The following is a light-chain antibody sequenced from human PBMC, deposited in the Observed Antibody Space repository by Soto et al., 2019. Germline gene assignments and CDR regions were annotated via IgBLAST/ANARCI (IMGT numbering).Light chain of an antibody. CDR2: WAS. V-gene: IGKV4-1*01. CDR1: QSWLYSSNNKNY. J-gene: IGKJ4*01. Sequence: DIVMTQSPDAPALRLAGLSTIHCNCSQSWLYSSNNKNYLAWYQQKPGQPPKLLIYWASTRESGVPDRFSGSGSGTDFTLTISSLQAEDVAVYYCQKYYSTPLTCGGGNKVAIK. CDR3: QKYYSTPLT.